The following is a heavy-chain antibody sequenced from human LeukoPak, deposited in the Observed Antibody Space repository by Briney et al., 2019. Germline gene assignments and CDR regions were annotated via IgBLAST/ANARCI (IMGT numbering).Heavy chain of an antibody. CDR2: IYYSGST. V-gene: IGHV4-39*07. CDR3: ARDVDATSGWFDP. J-gene: IGHJ5*02. CDR1: GGSISSSSYY. Sequence: SETLSLTCTVSGGSISSSSYYWGWIRQPPGEGLEWIGSIYYSGSTYYNPSLKSRVTISVDTSKNQFSLKLSSVTAADTAVYYCARDVDATSGWFDPWGQGTLVTVSS. D-gene: IGHD2-15*01.